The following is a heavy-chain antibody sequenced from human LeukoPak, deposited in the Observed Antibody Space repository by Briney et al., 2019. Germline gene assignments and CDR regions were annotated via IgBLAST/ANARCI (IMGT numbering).Heavy chain of an antibody. CDR1: GYSFTSYW. CDR2: IYPGDSDT. J-gene: IGHJ6*03. D-gene: IGHD6-19*01. CDR3: ARGPVAGTLGDYYYYMDA. Sequence: GESLKISCKGSGYSFTSYWIGWVRQMPGKGLEWMGIIYPGDSDTRYSPSFQGQVTISADKSIRTAYLQWSSLKASDTAMYYCARGPVAGTLGDYYYYMDAWGKGTTVTISS. V-gene: IGHV5-51*01.